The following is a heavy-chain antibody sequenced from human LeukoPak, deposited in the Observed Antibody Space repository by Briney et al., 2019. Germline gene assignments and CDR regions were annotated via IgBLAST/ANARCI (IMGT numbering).Heavy chain of an antibody. CDR3: ASAAELRFLEWLPESVDY. V-gene: IGHV3-21*01. CDR2: ISSSSSYI. D-gene: IGHD3-3*01. CDR1: GFTFSSYS. J-gene: IGHJ4*02. Sequence: GGSLRLSCAASGFTFSSYSMNWVRQAPGKGLEWVSSISSSSSYIYYADSVKGRFTISRDNAKNSLYLQMNSLRAEDTAVYYCASAAELRFLEWLPESVDYWGQGTLVTVSS.